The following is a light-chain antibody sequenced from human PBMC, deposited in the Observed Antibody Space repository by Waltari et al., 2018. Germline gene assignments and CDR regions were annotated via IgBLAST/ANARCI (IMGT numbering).Light chain of an antibody. CDR2: RNS. CDR1: NSNIGSNT. V-gene: IGLV1-44*01. J-gene: IGLJ3*02. Sequence: QSVLTQPPSASGTPGQRVTISCSGRNSNIGSNTVNWYQHFPGTAPKLLIYRNSQRPSGVPDRFSGSKSGTSASLAISGLQSEDDADYYCAAWDDSLTGSWVFGGGTKVTVL. CDR3: AAWDDSLTGSWV.